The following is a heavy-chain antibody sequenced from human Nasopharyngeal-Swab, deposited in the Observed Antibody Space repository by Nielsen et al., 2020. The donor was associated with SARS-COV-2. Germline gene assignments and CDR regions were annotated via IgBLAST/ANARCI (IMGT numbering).Heavy chain of an antibody. J-gene: IGHJ4*02. CDR2: ISSNGDST. CDR3: ARAGGLTGFIDY. D-gene: IGHD1-20*01. CDR1: GFTFSSYA. V-gene: IGHV3-64*01. Sequence: GESLKISCAASGFTFSSYAMHWVRQAPGKGLEYVSAISSNGDSTYYANSVKGRFTISGDNSKNTLYLQMGSLRAEDMAVYYCARAGGLTGFIDYWGQGTLVTVSS.